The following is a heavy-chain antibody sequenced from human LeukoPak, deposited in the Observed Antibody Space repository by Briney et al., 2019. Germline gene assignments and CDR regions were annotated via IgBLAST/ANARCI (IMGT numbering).Heavy chain of an antibody. CDR2: IRSKANSYAT. D-gene: IGHD2-2*01. CDR1: GFTFSGSA. CDR3: TRPKVVPAAFMDV. V-gene: IGHV3-73*01. J-gene: IGHJ6*03. Sequence: QPGGSLRLSCAASGFTFSGSAMHWVRQASGKGLEWVGRIRSKANSYATAYAASVKGRFTISRDDSKNTAYLQMNSLKTEDTAVYYCTRPKVVPAAFMDVWGKGTTVTVSS.